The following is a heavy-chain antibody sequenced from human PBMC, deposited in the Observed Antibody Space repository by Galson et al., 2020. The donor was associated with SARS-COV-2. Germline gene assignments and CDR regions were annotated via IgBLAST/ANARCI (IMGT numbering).Heavy chain of an antibody. D-gene: IGHD6-13*01. CDR3: ARDGSSFGLLWD. V-gene: IGHV4-61*02. Sequence: SETLSLTCTVSGGSISSGSYYWSWIRQPAGKGLEWIGRIYTSKSTNYNPSLKSRVTISVDTSKNQFSLKLSSVTAADTAVYYCARDGSSFGLLWDWGQGTLVTVSS. CDR1: GGSISSGSYY. CDR2: IYTSKST. J-gene: IGHJ4*02.